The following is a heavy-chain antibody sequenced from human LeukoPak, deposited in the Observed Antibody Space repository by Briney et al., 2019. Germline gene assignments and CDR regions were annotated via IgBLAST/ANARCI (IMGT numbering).Heavy chain of an antibody. CDR3: ARGTGNSRQYYFDF. D-gene: IGHD4-23*01. CDR1: GFTFSYNT. V-gene: IGHV3-21*01. J-gene: IGHJ4*02. Sequence: GGSLRLSCAASGFTFSYNTMHWVRHAPGKGLEWVSCISAGSIYIYYTDSVKGRFTNSRDNAKNSLYLHMNSLRAEDTAVYYCARGTGNSRQYYFDFWGQGTMVTVSS. CDR2: ISAGSIYI.